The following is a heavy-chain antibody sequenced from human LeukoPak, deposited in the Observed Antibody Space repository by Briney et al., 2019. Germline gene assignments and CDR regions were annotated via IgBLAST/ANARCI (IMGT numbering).Heavy chain of an antibody. CDR2: IYYSGST. D-gene: IGHD3-3*01. J-gene: IGHJ4*02. V-gene: IGHV4-31*03. CDR3: ARECTIFGMDYFDY. CDR1: GGSVSSSGYY. Sequence: TPSETLSLTCTVSGGSVSSSGYYWSWIRQHPGKGLEWIGYIYYSGSTYYNPSLKSRVTISVDTSKNQFSLKLSSVTAADTAVYYCARECTIFGMDYFDYWGQGTLVTVSS.